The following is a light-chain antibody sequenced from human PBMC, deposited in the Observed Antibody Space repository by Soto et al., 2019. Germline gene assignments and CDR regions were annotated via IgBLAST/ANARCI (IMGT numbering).Light chain of an antibody. J-gene: IGLJ2*01. V-gene: IGLV2-8*01. CDR1: SSDVGGYNY. CDR3: SSYAGSNLV. CDR2: EVS. Sequence: QSALTQPPSASGSPGQSVTISCTGTSSDVGGYNYVSWYQQHPGKAPKVMIYEVSKRPSWVPDRFSGSKSGNTASLTVSGLQAEDEADYYCSSYAGSNLVFGGGTKLTVL.